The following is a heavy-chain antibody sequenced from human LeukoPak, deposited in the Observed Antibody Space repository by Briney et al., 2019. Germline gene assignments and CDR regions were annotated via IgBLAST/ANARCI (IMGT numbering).Heavy chain of an antibody. CDR1: GGSINSYY. D-gene: IGHD3-3*01. Sequence: PSETLSLTCTVSGGSINSYYWSWIRQPAGKGVEWIGRIYTSGSTNYNPSLKSRVAMSVDTSRNQFSLKLSSVTAADTAVYYCARERESRSLEWLGAFDIWGQGTMVTVSS. CDR3: ARERESRSLEWLGAFDI. CDR2: IYTSGST. J-gene: IGHJ3*02. V-gene: IGHV4-4*07.